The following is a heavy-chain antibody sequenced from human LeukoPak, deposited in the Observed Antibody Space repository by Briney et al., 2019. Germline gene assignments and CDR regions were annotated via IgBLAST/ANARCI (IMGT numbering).Heavy chain of an antibody. V-gene: IGHV4-39*01. J-gene: IGHJ4*02. D-gene: IGHD6-19*01. CDR2: IYYSGST. CDR1: GGSIRRSRYY. Sequence: SETLSLTCTVSGGSIRRSRYYWGWIRQPPGKGLEGIGSIYYSGSTYYNASLKSRGTISVDTSKNQFSLKLNSVTAADTAVYFCARQVVAVAGTGYFDYWGQGTLVTVSS. CDR3: ARQVVAVAGTGYFDY.